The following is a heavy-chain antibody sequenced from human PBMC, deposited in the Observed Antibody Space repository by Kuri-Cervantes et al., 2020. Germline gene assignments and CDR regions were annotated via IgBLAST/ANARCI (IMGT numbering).Heavy chain of an antibody. J-gene: IGHJ6*03. V-gene: IGHV3-9*01. CDR3: ARDGYYYYYMDV. CDR2: ISWNSGSI. CDR1: GFTFDDYA. Sequence: GGSLRLSCAASGFTFDDYAMHWVRQAPGKGLEWVSGISWNSGSIGYADSVKGRFTISRDNSKNTLYLQMNGLRAEDTAVYYCARDGYYYYYMDVWGKGTTVTVSS.